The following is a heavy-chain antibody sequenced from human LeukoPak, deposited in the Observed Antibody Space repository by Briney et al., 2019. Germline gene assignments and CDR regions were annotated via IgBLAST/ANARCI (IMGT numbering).Heavy chain of an antibody. CDR3: ARVPQQLWFDY. CDR1: GYSISSGYY. V-gene: IGHV4-38-2*02. CDR2: IYHSGST. J-gene: IGHJ4*02. D-gene: IGHD5-18*01. Sequence: SETLSLTCTVSGYSISSGYYWGWIRQPPGKGLEWIGSIYHSGSTYYNPSLKSRVTISVDTSKNQFSLKLSSVTAADTAVYYCARVPQQLWFDYWGQGTLVTVSS.